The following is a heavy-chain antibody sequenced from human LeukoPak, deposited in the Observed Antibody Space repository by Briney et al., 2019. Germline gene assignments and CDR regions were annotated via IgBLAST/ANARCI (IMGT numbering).Heavy chain of an antibody. D-gene: IGHD6-13*01. CDR3: ATQYSIAAAGTSDYYYMDV. CDR2: INHSGST. V-gene: IGHV4-34*01. Sequence: PETLSLTCAVYGGSFSGYYWSWIRQPPGKGLEWIGEINHSGSTNYNPSLKSRVTISVDTSKNQFSLKLSSVTAADTAVYYCATQYSIAAAGTSDYYYMDVWGKGTTVTVSS. J-gene: IGHJ6*03. CDR1: GGSFSGYY.